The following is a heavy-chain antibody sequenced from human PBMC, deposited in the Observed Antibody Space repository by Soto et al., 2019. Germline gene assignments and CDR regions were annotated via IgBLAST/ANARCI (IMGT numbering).Heavy chain of an antibody. CDR1: GHTFTGYY. D-gene: IGHD3-10*01. CDR3: ARSTMVRGVTSPYYYGMDV. J-gene: IGHJ6*02. V-gene: IGHV1-2*04. Sequence: GASVKVSCKASGHTFTGYYMHWVRQAPGQGLEWMGWINPNSGGTNYAQKFQGWVTMTRDTSISTAYMELSRLRSDDTAVYYCARSTMVRGVTSPYYYGMDVWGQGTTVTVSS. CDR2: INPNSGGT.